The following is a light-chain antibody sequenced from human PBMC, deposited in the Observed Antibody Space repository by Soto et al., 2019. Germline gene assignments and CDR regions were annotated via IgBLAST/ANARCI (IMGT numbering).Light chain of an antibody. V-gene: IGKV3-20*01. CDR1: QSVGSSY. J-gene: IGKJ1*01. Sequence: IVLTQSPGTLSLSPGERATLSCRASQSVGSSYLAWYQQKPGQAPRLLIYGASSRATGIPDRFSGSGSGTDFPLTISRLEPEDFAVYYCQQYDSSPWTFGQGTKVAIK. CDR2: GAS. CDR3: QQYDSSPWT.